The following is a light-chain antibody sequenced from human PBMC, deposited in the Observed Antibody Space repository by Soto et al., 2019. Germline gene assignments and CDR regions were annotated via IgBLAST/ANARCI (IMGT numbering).Light chain of an antibody. CDR2: WAS. V-gene: IGKV4-1*01. Sequence: VMTQSPDSLAVSLGERANINCKSSQSVLYSSNNKNYLAWYQQKPGQPPKLLIYWASTRESGVPDRFSGSGSGTDFPLTISSLQAEDVAVYYCQQYDSTAWTFGQGTKVEIK. CDR1: QSVLYSSNNKNY. J-gene: IGKJ1*01. CDR3: QQYDSTAWT.